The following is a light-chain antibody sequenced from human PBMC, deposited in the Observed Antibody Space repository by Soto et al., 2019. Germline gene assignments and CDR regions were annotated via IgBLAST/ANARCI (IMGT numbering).Light chain of an antibody. CDR2: VAS. CDR3: QKLFMYPPT. CDR1: QGIINY. V-gene: IGKV1-9*01. Sequence: IQLTQSPSSLSASMGDRVIITCRASQGIINYLAWYQQKPGKAPKLLIYVASTLQGGVPSRFSGSGSGTDFSLAVNSLQPEDLETYYCQKLFMYPPTFDPGTKVDIK. J-gene: IGKJ3*01.